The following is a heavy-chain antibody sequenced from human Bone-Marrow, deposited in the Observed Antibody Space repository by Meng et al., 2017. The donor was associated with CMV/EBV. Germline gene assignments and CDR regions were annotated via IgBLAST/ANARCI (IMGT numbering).Heavy chain of an antibody. Sequence: SETLSLTCTVSGGSISSYYWNWIRQPPGKGLEWLASVYYSGTTNYNPSLKSRLTISVDTPKSQFSLKRNSVTAADTAVYYCARDLNRAYSFYGMDVWGQGTTVTVSS. CDR1: GGSISSYY. CDR3: ARDLNRAYSFYGMDV. D-gene: IGHD1-14*01. J-gene: IGHJ6*02. V-gene: IGHV4-59*01. CDR2: VYYSGTT.